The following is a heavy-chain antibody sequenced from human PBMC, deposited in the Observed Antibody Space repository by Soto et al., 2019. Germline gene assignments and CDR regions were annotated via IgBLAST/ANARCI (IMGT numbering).Heavy chain of an antibody. Sequence: SLRLSCAASGFTFNRYGMHWVRQGPGNGLEWVAFISYDSTKTYYADSVKGRFTISRDNSNSALYVQMNSLTGEDTAVYYCARTRSAWSDLDYYSLDVWGQGTTVTVSS. J-gene: IGHJ6*02. CDR1: GFTFNRYG. V-gene: IGHV3-30*03. CDR3: ARTRSAWSDLDYYSLDV. CDR2: ISYDSTKT. D-gene: IGHD1-26*01.